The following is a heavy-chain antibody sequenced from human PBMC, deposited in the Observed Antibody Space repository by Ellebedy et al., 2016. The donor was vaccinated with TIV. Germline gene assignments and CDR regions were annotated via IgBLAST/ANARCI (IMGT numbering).Heavy chain of an antibody. J-gene: IGHJ6*02. CDR1: GGTFSTYA. D-gene: IGHD3-10*01. V-gene: IGHV1-69*13. Sequence: ASVKVSCKAFGGTFSTYALNWVRQAPGQGLEWIGAFLPMFGTATSAQMFQGRVTITADESMTTAYMDLRSLRSEDTAVYYCARVRWATVARGVPFHYGMDVWGQGTTVTVTS. CDR3: ARVRWATVARGVPFHYGMDV. CDR2: FLPMFGTA.